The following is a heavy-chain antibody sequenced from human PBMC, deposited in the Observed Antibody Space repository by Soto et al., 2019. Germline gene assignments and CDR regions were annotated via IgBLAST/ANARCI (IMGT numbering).Heavy chain of an antibody. V-gene: IGHV3-30-3*01. J-gene: IGHJ6*02. CDR1: GFTFSSYA. D-gene: IGHD6-6*01. CDR3: AREDCSSSTSWCYYYYGMDV. Sequence: GGSLRLSCAASGFTFSSYAMHWVRQAPGKGLEWVAVISYDGSNKYYADSVKGRFTISRDNSKNTLYLQMNSLRAEDTAVYYCAREDCSSSTSWCYYYYGMDVWGQGTTVTAP. CDR2: ISYDGSNK.